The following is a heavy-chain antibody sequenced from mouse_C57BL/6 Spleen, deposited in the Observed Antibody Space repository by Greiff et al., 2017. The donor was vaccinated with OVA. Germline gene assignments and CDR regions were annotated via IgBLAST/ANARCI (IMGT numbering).Heavy chain of an antibody. Sequence: VQLQQSGPELVKPGASVKIPCKASGYTFTDYNMDWVKQSHGKSLEWIGDINPNNGGTIYNQKFKGKATLTVDKSSSTAYMERRSLTSEDTAVYYCARAPYLRAYFDYWGQGTTLTVSS. CDR3: ARAPYLRAYFDY. CDR2: INPNNGGT. V-gene: IGHV1-18*01. CDR1: GYTFTDYN. D-gene: IGHD1-1*01. J-gene: IGHJ2*01.